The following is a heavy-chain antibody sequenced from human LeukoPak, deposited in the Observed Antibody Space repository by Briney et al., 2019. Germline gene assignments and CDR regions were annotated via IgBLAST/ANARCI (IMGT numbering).Heavy chain of an antibody. D-gene: IGHD4-17*01. Sequence: SETLTLTCAVYGVSFSGYYWSWIRQPPGKGLEWIGEINHSGSNNYNPSLKSRVTISLDPSKNQYSLKLRSVTAADTAVYYCARSYGDYVWFSAFDIWGQGTMVTVSS. J-gene: IGHJ3*02. V-gene: IGHV4-34*01. CDR3: ARSYGDYVWFSAFDI. CDR1: GVSFSGYY. CDR2: INHSGSN.